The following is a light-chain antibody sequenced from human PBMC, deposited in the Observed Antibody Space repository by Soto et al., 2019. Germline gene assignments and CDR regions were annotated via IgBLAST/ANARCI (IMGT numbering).Light chain of an antibody. V-gene: IGKV3-20*01. Sequence: EIVLTQSPGTLSLSPGERATLSCRASQSVSSNYLAWYQQKSGQAPRLLIYGASSRATGIPDRFIGSGSGTDFTLTISRLEPEDFAVYYCPQYGGSPRTFGQGTKVE. CDR2: GAS. J-gene: IGKJ1*01. CDR1: QSVSSNY. CDR3: PQYGGSPRT.